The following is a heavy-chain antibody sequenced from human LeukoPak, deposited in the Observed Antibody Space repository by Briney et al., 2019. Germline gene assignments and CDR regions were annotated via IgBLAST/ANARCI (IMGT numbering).Heavy chain of an antibody. J-gene: IGHJ4*02. CDR3: AHRGPVGGALNY. CDR2: IYWDDDK. CDR1: GFSLSTRGVG. V-gene: IGHV2-5*02. D-gene: IGHD3-16*01. Sequence: GPTLLHPPPALALSCTFTGFSLSTRGVGVGWIRQPPGKALERLALIYWDDDKRYSPSLKTRLTITKDTSKNQVVLTMTNMDPVDTATYYCAHRGPVGGALNYWGQGTLVTVSS.